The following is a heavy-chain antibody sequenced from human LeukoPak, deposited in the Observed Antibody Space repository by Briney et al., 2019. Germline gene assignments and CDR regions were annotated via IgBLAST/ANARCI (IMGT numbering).Heavy chain of an antibody. J-gene: IGHJ4*02. D-gene: IGHD2-8*01. CDR1: GFTFSSYA. Sequence: GGSLRLSCAASGFTFSSYAMSWVRQAPGKGLEWVSAISDSGGSTYDADSVKGRFTISRDNSKNTLYLQMNSLRGEDTAVYYCAKDTSIGRYCTNGVCSPFDYWGQGTLVTVSS. CDR2: ISDSGGST. CDR3: AKDTSIGRYCTNGVCSPFDY. V-gene: IGHV3-23*01.